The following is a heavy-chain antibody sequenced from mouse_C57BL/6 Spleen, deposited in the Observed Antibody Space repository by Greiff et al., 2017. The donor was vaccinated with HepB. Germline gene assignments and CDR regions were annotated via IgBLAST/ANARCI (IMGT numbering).Heavy chain of an antibody. J-gene: IGHJ4*01. CDR2: INPNNGGT. D-gene: IGHD2-5*01. V-gene: IGHV1-18*01. CDR3: ARYSNWSYYYAMDY. CDR1: GYTFSDYN. Sequence: EVQLQQSGPELVKPGASVKIPCKASGYTFSDYNMDWVKQSHGKSLEWIGDINPNNGGTIYNQKFKGKATLTVDKSSSTAYMELRSLTSEDTAVYYCARYSNWSYYYAMDYWGQGTSVTVSS.